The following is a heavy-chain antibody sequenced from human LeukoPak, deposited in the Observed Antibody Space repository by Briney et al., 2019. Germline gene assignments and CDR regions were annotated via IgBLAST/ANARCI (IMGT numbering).Heavy chain of an antibody. CDR1: GFSFSNYA. V-gene: IGHV3-23*01. CDR3: AKDRYSSWYLTLDC. J-gene: IGHJ4*02. Sequence: GGSLRLSCAASGFSFSNYAMSWVRQAPGKGLEWVSVISGSGDSTNYADSVKGRFTISRDNSKNTLYLQMNSLRAEDTAVYYCAKDRYSSWYLTLDCWGQGTLVTVSS. CDR2: ISGSGDST. D-gene: IGHD6-13*01.